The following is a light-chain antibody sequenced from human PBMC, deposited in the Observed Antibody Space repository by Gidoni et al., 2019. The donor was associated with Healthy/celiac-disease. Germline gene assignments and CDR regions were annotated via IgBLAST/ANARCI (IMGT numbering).Light chain of an antibody. V-gene: IGKV1-39*01. CDR2: AAS. CDR1: QSTSSY. CDR3: QQSYSTPYT. J-gene: IGKJ2*01. Sequence: DIEMPDSPSSLSASVGDRVTITCRASQSTSSYLNWYQQKPGKAPKLLIYAASSLQSGVPSRFSGSGSGTDFTLTISSLQPEDFATYYCQQSYSTPYTFGQGTKLEIK.